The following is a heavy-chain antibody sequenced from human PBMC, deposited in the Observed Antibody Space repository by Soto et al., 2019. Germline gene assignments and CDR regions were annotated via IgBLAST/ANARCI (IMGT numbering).Heavy chain of an antibody. D-gene: IGHD2-15*01. CDR3: ASSGLGVAVGAFDI. CDR2: IYYSGST. CDR1: GGSISSGGYY. Sequence: QVQLQESGPGLVKPSQTLSLTCTVSGGSISSGGYYWSWIRQHPGKGLEWIGYIYYSGSTYYNPSLRSRVTISVDTSKNQFSLKLRSVAAADTAVYYCASSGLGVAVGAFDIWGQGTMVTVSS. V-gene: IGHV4-31*03. J-gene: IGHJ3*02.